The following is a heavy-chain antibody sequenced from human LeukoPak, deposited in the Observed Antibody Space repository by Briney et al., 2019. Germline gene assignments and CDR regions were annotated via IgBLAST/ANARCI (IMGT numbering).Heavy chain of an antibody. J-gene: IGHJ4*02. CDR1: GFTFSSYW. V-gene: IGHV3-23*01. Sequence: SGGSLRLSCAASGFTFSSYWMHWVRQAPGKGLEWVSAISGSGGSTYYADSVKGRFTISRDNSKNTLYLQMNSLRAEDTAVYYCAKDRRAGSYDYWGQGTLVTVSS. CDR2: ISGSGGST. D-gene: IGHD3-10*01. CDR3: AKDRRAGSYDY.